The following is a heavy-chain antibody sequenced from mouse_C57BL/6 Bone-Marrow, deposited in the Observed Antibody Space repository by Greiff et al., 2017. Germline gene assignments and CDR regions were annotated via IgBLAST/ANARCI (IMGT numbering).Heavy chain of an antibody. CDR1: GYTFTSYW. J-gene: IGHJ2*01. CDR2: IDPSDSET. V-gene: IGHV1-52*01. D-gene: IGHD6-1*01. CDR3: ARAVSPYYFDY. Sequence: QVQLQQPGAELVRPGSSVKLSCKASGYTFTSYWMHWVKQRPIQGLEWIGNIDPSDSETHYNQKFKDKATLTVDKSASTAYMQLSSLTSEDSAVYYCARAVSPYYFDYWGQGTTLTVSS.